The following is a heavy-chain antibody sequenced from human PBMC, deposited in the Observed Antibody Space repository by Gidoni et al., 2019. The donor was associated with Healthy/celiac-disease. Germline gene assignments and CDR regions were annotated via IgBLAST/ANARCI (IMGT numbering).Heavy chain of an antibody. CDR3: ARGWQLVPYFDY. CDR1: GFSLRTSGMC. CDR2: IDGDDYK. Sequence: QVTLRESGPALVKPTQTLTLTCTFAGFSLRTSGMCVSWIRQPPGKALEWLALIDGDDYKYYSTSLKTRLTISKDTSKNQVVLTMTNMDPVDTATYYCARGWQLVPYFDYWGQGTLVTVSS. D-gene: IGHD6-6*01. V-gene: IGHV2-70*01. J-gene: IGHJ4*02.